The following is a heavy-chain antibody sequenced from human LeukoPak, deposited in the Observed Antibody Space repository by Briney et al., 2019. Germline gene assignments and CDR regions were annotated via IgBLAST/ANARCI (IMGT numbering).Heavy chain of an antibody. J-gene: IGHJ5*02. D-gene: IGHD6-13*01. CDR1: GYTFTSYA. CDR2: INAGNGNT. V-gene: IGHV1-3*03. CDR3: ARVLYSSSWDVSWFDP. Sequence: ASVKVSCKASGYTFTSYAMHWVRQAPGQRLEWMGWINAGNGNTKYSQEFQGRVTITRDTSASTAYMELSSLRSEDMAVYYCARVLYSSSWDVSWFDPWGQGTLVTVSS.